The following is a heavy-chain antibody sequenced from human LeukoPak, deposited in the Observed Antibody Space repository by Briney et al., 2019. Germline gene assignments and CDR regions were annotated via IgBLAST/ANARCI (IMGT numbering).Heavy chain of an antibody. Sequence: GASVKVSCKASGYTFLRYGISWVRQAPGLGLEWMGWISGDKGNINYAQKFQGRITMTIDTSTSTAYLELRRLRSDDTAVYYCAREAVVPAAMGFDPWGQGTLVTVSS. CDR2: ISGDKGNI. J-gene: IGHJ5*02. CDR3: AREAVVPAAMGFDP. D-gene: IGHD2-2*01. CDR1: GYTFLRYG. V-gene: IGHV1-18*04.